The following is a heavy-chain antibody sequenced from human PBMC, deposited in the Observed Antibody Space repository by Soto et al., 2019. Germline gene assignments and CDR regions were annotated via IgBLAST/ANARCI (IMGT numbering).Heavy chain of an antibody. D-gene: IGHD2-2*02. J-gene: IGHJ4*02. CDR1: GGSFSGYY. V-gene: IGHV4-34*01. Sequence: SETLSLTCAVYGGSFSGYYWSWIRQPPGKGLEWIGEINHSGSTNYNPSLKSRVTISVDTSKNQFSLKLSSVTAADTAVYYCARVLIPGFDYWGQGTLVTVSS. CDR2: INHSGST. CDR3: ARVLIPGFDY.